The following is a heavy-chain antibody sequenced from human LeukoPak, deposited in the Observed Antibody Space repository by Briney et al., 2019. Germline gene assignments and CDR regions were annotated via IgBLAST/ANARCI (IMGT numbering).Heavy chain of an antibody. Sequence: SETLSLTCAVYGGSFSGYYWSWIRQPPGKGLEWIGEINHSGSTNYNPSLKSRVTTSVDTSKNQFSLKLSSVTAADTAVYYCARATYYDSSGFAAFDIWGQGTMVTVSS. CDR2: INHSGST. CDR3: ARATYYDSSGFAAFDI. D-gene: IGHD3-22*01. J-gene: IGHJ3*02. V-gene: IGHV4-34*01. CDR1: GGSFSGYY.